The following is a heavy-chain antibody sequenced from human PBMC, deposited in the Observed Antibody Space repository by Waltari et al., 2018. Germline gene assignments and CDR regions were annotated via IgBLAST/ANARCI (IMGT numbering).Heavy chain of an antibody. CDR1: GGSISSSSYY. D-gene: IGHD6-19*01. Sequence: QLQLQESGPGLVKPSETLSFTCTVSGGSISSSSYYWGWLRQPPGKGLEWIGSIYYSGSTHYNPALKSRVTISVDTSKNQFSLKLSSVTAADTAVYYCATKRESSASGFDYWGQGTLVTVSS. CDR2: IYYSGST. CDR3: ATKRESSASGFDY. J-gene: IGHJ4*02. V-gene: IGHV4-39*01.